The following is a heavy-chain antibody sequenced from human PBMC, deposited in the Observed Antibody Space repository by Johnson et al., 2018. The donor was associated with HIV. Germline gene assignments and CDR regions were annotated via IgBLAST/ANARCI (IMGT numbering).Heavy chain of an antibody. CDR1: GFIVRSNY. J-gene: IGHJ3*02. CDR3: TRVSSTSWALDI. Sequence: VQLVESGGVAVQPGRYLRLSCAASGFIVRSNYMNWVRQAPGKGLEWVSVIYSGGDTYYSDSVMGRFTISRDTSKNTLYLQMNSLRGDDTAVYYCTRVSSTSWALDIWCQGTLVTVSS. CDR2: IYSGGDT. D-gene: IGHD2-15*01. V-gene: IGHV3-66*01.